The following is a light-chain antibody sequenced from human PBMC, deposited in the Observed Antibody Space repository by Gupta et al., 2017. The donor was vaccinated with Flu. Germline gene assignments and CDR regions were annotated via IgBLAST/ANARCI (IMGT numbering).Light chain of an antibody. CDR3: QSADSSASRV. J-gene: IGLJ2*01. CDR1: ALPKQY. V-gene: IGLV3-25*02. Sequence: SDELTQPPSVLGTPGQAARNICSGDALPKQYAYWYQQKPGQAPLLVIYKDTERPSGIPERFSGSSSGTTVTLTISGVQAEDEADYHCQSADSSASRVFGGGTKLTVL. CDR2: KDT.